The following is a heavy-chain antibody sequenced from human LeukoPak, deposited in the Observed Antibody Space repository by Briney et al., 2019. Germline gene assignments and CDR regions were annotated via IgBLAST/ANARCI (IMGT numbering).Heavy chain of an antibody. V-gene: IGHV1-2*06. CDR2: INPNSGGT. CDR3: AREWSYGDYYDC. J-gene: IGHJ4*02. D-gene: IGHD4-17*01. Sequence: ASVKVSCKASGYTFTGYYMHWVRQAPGQGLEWMGRINPNSGGTNYAQKFQGRVTMTRDTSITTAYMELSRLRSDDTAVYYCAREWSYGDYYDCWGQGTLVTVSS. CDR1: GYTFTGYY.